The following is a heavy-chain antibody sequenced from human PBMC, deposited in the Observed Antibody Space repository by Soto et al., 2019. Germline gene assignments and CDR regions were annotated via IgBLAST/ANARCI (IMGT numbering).Heavy chain of an antibody. CDR1: GFTFSSYA. CDR3: VKSYHPELLRFLEWLSLDY. Sequence: GGSLRLSCSASGFTFSSYAMHWVRQAPGKGLEYVSTISSNGGSTYYADSVKGRFTISRDNSKNTLYLQMSSLRAEDTAVYYCVKSYHPELLRFLEWLSLDYWGQGTLVTVSS. D-gene: IGHD3-3*01. J-gene: IGHJ4*02. CDR2: ISSNGGST. V-gene: IGHV3-64D*08.